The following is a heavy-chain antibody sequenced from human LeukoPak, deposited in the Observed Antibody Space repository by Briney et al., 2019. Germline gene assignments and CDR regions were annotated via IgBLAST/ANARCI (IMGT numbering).Heavy chain of an antibody. V-gene: IGHV1-46*01. J-gene: IGHJ4*02. CDR1: GGTFSSYA. Sequence: RASVKVSCKASGGTFSSYAISWVRQAPGQGLEWMGIINPSGGSTSYAQKFQGRVTMTRDTSTSTVYMELSRLRSEDTAVYYCARGGYGDRIDYWGQGTLVSVSS. CDR2: INPSGGST. CDR3: ARGGYGDRIDY. D-gene: IGHD4-17*01.